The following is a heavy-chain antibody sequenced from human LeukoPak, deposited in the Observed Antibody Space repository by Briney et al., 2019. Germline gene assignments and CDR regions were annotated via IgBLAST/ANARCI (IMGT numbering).Heavy chain of an antibody. D-gene: IGHD3-10*01. Sequence: PSETLSLTCAVYGGSFSDYYWSWIRQPPGKGLEWIGEINHSGNSNYNPSLKSRVTILVDTSKNQFSLRLASVTAADTAVYYCARVRSHTSSFEDFWGQGTLVTVSS. CDR3: ARVRSHTSSFEDF. CDR1: GGSFSDYY. CDR2: INHSGNS. J-gene: IGHJ4*02. V-gene: IGHV4-34*01.